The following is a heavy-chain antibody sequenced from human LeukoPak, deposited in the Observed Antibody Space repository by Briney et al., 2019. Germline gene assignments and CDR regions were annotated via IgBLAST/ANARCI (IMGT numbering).Heavy chain of an antibody. Sequence: PGGSLRLSCATSGFTFSSYAMSWVRQAPGKGLEWVSGIGASGGSTYYADSVKGRFTISRDNSKNTLYLQMNSLRAEDTAVYYCAREMNYGDYFDYWGQGTLVTVSS. CDR2: IGASGGST. CDR3: AREMNYGDYFDY. J-gene: IGHJ4*02. V-gene: IGHV3-23*01. CDR1: GFTFSSYA. D-gene: IGHD4-17*01.